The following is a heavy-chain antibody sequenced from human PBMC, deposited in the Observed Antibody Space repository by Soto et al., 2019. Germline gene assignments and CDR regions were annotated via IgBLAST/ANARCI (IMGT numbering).Heavy chain of an antibody. Sequence: PGGCMRLSCAASGFTFSSYSMNWVRKAPGKGLEWVSGISGTGYGTYYADSVKGRFTISRDSSNNTLYLQMNSLRGEDTAIYYCAKARQAQSHYYYGMDVWGQGTPVTSP. J-gene: IGHJ6*02. D-gene: IGHD6-19*01. CDR1: GFTFSSYS. CDR2: ISGTGYGT. CDR3: AKARQAQSHYYYGMDV. V-gene: IGHV3-23*01.